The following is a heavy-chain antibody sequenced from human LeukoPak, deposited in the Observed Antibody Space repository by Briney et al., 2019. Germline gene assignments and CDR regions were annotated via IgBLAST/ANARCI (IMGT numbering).Heavy chain of an antibody. CDR2: INHSGST. V-gene: IGHV4-34*01. CDR3: ARWLGFWSGYLADY. J-gene: IGHJ4*02. D-gene: IGHD3-3*01. CDR1: GGSFSGYY. Sequence: SETLSLTCAVYGGSFSGYYWSWIRQPPGKGLEWIGEINHSGSTNYNPSLKSRVTISVDSSKNQFSLKLSSVTAADTAVYYCARWLGFWSGYLADYWGQGTLVTVSS.